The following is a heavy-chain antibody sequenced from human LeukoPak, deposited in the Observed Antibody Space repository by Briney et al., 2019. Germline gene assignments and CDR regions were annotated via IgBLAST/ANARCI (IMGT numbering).Heavy chain of an antibody. V-gene: IGHV4-30-4*08. CDR3: ARAAPLYYDFLSGYYRTRDYYYDMDV. CDR2: IYYSGST. Sequence: SETLSLTCTVSGGSISSGDYYSSWIRQPPGKGLEWIGYIYYSGSTYYNPSLKSRVTISVDTSKNQFSLKLSSVTAADTAVYYCARAAPLYYDFLSGYYRTRDYYYDMDVWGKGTTVTLSS. D-gene: IGHD3-3*01. CDR1: GGSISSGDYY. J-gene: IGHJ6*03.